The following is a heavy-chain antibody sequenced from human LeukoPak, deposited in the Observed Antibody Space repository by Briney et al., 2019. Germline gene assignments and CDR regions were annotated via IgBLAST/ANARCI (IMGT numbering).Heavy chain of an antibody. CDR3: ARETYYDFWSGYYYYYYYMDV. CDR2: IYTSGST. D-gene: IGHD3-3*01. J-gene: IGHJ6*03. CDR1: GGSISSYY. Sequence: SETLSLTCTVSGGSISSYYWSWLRQPAGKGLEWIGRIYTSGSTNYNPSLKSRVTMSVDTSKNQFSLQLSSVTAADTAVYYCARETYYDFWSGYYYYYYYMDVWGKGTTVTVSS. V-gene: IGHV4-4*07.